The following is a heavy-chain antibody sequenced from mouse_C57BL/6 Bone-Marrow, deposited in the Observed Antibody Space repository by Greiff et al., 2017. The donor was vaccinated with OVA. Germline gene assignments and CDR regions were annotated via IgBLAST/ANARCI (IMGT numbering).Heavy chain of an antibody. CDR3: TITTAQSPYCFDY. J-gene: IGHJ2*01. CDR2: IDPEDGDT. Sequence: EVKLQQSGAELVRPGASVKLSCTASGFNIKDYYMHWVKQRPEQGLEWIGRIDPEDGDTEYAPKFQGKATMTADTSSNTAYLQLSSLTSEDTAVYYCTITTAQSPYCFDYWGQGTTLTVSS. CDR1: GFNIKDYY. D-gene: IGHD1-2*01. V-gene: IGHV14-1*01.